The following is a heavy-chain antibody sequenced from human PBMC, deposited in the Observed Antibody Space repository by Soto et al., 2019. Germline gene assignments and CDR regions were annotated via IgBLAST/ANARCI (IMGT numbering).Heavy chain of an antibody. CDR3: AREGGSITMIVVVIAYYYGMDV. Sequence: PGGSLRLSCAASGFTFSSYAMHWVRQAPGKGLEWVAVISYDGSNKYYADSVKGRFTISRDNSKNTLYLQMNSLRAEDTAVYYCAREGGSITMIVVVIAYYYGMDVWGQGTTVTVSS. CDR2: ISYDGSNK. V-gene: IGHV3-30-3*01. J-gene: IGHJ6*02. CDR1: GFTFSSYA. D-gene: IGHD3-22*01.